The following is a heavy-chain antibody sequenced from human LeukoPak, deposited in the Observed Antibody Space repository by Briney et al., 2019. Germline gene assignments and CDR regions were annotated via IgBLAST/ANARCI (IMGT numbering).Heavy chain of an antibody. Sequence: QTGGSLRLSCAAFGFTFSRYAMHWVRQAPGKGLEYVSGISNNGGETYYANSVKGRFTISRDNSKNTLYLQMGSLRAEDMAVYHCAREGALISDYYGMDVWGQGTTVTVSS. J-gene: IGHJ6*02. CDR3: AREGALISDYYGMDV. CDR1: GFTFSRYA. V-gene: IGHV3-64*01. D-gene: IGHD3-10*01. CDR2: ISNNGGET.